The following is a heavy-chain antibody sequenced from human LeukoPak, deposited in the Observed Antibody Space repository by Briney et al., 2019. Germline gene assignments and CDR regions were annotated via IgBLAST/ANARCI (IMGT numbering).Heavy chain of an antibody. CDR1: GYTFISYG. CDR3: ARGYYESSGYYYHYYGMDV. J-gene: IGHJ6*02. Sequence: GASVKVSCKASGYTFISYGFTWVRQAPGQGLEWMGWISAYSGDTNYAQKLQGRVTMTTDTSTSTAHMELRSLRSDDTAVYYCARGYYESSGYYYHYYGMDVWGQGTTVTVSS. CDR2: ISAYSGDT. D-gene: IGHD3-22*01. V-gene: IGHV1-18*01.